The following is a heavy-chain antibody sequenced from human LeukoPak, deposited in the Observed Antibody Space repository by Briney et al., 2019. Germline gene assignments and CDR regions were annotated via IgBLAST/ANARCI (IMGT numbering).Heavy chain of an antibody. Sequence: GASVNVSCKASGGTFSSYAISWVRQAPGQGLEWMGRIIPILGIANYAQKFQGRVTITADKSTSTAYMELSSLRSEDTAVYYCAREGLRVRGVIRWFDPWGQGTLVTVSS. J-gene: IGHJ5*02. CDR2: IIPILGIA. CDR1: GGTFSSYA. V-gene: IGHV1-69*04. CDR3: AREGLRVRGVIRWFDP. D-gene: IGHD3-10*01.